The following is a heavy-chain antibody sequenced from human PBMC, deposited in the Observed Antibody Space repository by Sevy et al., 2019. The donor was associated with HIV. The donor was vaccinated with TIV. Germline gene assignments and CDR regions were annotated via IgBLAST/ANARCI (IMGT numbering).Heavy chain of an antibody. CDR2: VNGDGSTT. CDR3: ARYVGATYPIDY. J-gene: IGHJ4*02. V-gene: IGHV3-74*01. CDR1: GFTFSTYW. Sequence: GGSLRLSCAASGFTFSTYWMHWVRQAPGKGLVWVSRVNGDGSTTNYADSVKGRFTISRDNAKNTLFLQMNSLRAEDTALYYCARYVGATYPIDYWGQGTLVTVSS. D-gene: IGHD1-26*01.